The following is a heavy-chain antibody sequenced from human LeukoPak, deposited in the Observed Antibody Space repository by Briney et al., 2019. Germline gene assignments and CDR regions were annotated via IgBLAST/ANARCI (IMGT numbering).Heavy chain of an antibody. CDR2: IDKKYNFCPT. J-gene: IGHJ5*02. CDR3: TRDSGTYNWLNP. CDR1: GFTFSVSA. D-gene: IGHD1-26*01. Sequence: GGSLRLSCAASGFTFSVSAIRWVRQSSGKGLEWVGYIDKKYNFCPTTSAASVTGRFTISRDDSKNTTYLQMNSMKTEDTALYYCTRDSGTYNWLNPCGQGTLVTVSA. V-gene: IGHV3-73*01.